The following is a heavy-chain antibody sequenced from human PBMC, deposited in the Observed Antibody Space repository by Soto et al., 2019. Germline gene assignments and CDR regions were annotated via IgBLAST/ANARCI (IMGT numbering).Heavy chain of an antibody. CDR2: LFSTGGS. Sequence: QVQMQESGPGLVKSSETLSLTCAVSGDSISTYQWSWVRQAPGEGLEWIGYLFSTGGSTYNPSLKSRVSMSIDRSKNHCYLNLSSVTAADTAVYYCTRETRRWGPGTLVTVSS. V-gene: IGHV4-59*01. J-gene: IGHJ4*02. CDR3: TRETRR. CDR1: GDSISTYQ.